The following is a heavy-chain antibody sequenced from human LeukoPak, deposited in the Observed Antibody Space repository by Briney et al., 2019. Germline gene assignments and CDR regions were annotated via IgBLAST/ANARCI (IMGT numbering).Heavy chain of an antibody. V-gene: IGHV1-8*01. D-gene: IGHD3-10*01. J-gene: IGHJ5*02. CDR1: GYTFTSYD. CDR3: ARVLWFGELVLVGFDP. CDR2: MNPNSGNT. Sequence: ASVKVSYKASGYTFTSYDINWVRQATGQGLEWMGWMNPNSGNTGYAQKFQGRVTMTRNTSISTAYMELSSLRSEDTAVYYCARVLWFGELVLVGFDPWGQGTLVTVSS.